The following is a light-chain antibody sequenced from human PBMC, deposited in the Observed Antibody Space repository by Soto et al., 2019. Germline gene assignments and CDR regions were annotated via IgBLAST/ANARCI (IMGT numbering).Light chain of an antibody. CDR2: DAS. V-gene: IGKV3-11*01. Sequence: EIVLTQSPATLSLSPGERATLSCSASQSFSSYLAWYQQKPGQAPRLLIYDASKRATGIPARFSGRGSGTDFTLTISSLEPEDFAVYYCQQRSNWPPVLTFGQGTRLEIK. J-gene: IGKJ5*01. CDR1: QSFSSY. CDR3: QQRSNWPPVLT.